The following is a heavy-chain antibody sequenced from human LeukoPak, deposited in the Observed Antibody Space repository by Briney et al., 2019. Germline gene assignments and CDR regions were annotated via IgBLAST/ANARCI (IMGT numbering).Heavy chain of an antibody. Sequence: GRSLRLSCAASGFTFSSYGMHWVRQAPGKGLEWVAVISYDGSNKYYADSVKGRFTISRDNSKNTLYLQMNSLRAEDTAVYYCAEAPDRIHGLDWGQGTLVTVSS. CDR1: GFTFSSYG. D-gene: IGHD2-15*01. V-gene: IGHV3-30*18. CDR2: ISYDGSNK. CDR3: AEAPDRIHGLD. J-gene: IGHJ4*02.